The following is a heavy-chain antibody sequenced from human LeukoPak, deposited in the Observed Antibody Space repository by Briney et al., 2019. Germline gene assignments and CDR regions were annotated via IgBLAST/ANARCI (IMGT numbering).Heavy chain of an antibody. V-gene: IGHV3-30*18. CDR1: GFTLSSYG. Sequence: GRSLRLSCAASGFTLSSYGMHWVRQAPGKGLEWVAVISYDGSNKYHADSVKGRFTISRDNSKNTLYLQMNSLRAEDTAVYYCAKDGYGDYDYPDYWGQGTLVTVSS. CDR3: AKDGYGDYDYPDY. D-gene: IGHD5-12*01. J-gene: IGHJ4*02. CDR2: ISYDGSNK.